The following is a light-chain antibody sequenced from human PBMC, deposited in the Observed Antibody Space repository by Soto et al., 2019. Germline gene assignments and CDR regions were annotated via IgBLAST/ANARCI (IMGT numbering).Light chain of an antibody. CDR2: DVS. CDR3: SSYSGSSTPHVI. CDR1: SSDVGGYNY. J-gene: IGLJ2*01. V-gene: IGLV2-14*01. Sequence: QSALTQAASVSGSPGQSVTISCTGTSSDVGGYNYVSWYQQHPGKAPKLMIYDVSHRPSGVSNGFSGSRSGNTASLTISGLQAEDEADYYCSSYSGSSTPHVIFGGGTKVTVL.